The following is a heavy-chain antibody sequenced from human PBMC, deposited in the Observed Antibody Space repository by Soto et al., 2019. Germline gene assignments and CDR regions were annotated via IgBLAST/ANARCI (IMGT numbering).Heavy chain of an antibody. CDR2: INPNSGGT. Sequence: ASVKVSCKASGYTFTGYYMHWVRQAPGQGLEWMGWINPNSGGTNYAQKFKGWVTMTRDTSISTAYMELSRLRSDDTAVYYCARDRIFFEVCSSPSCYVGVFDFGGQGTMVPVSS. J-gene: IGHJ3*01. V-gene: IGHV1-2*04. D-gene: IGHD2-2*01. CDR1: GYTFTGYY. CDR3: ARDRIFFEVCSSPSCYVGVFDF.